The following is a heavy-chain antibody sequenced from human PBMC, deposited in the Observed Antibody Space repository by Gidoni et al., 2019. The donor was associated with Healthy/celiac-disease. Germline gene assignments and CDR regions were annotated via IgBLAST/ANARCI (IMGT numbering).Heavy chain of an antibody. Sequence: QLQLQESGPGLVKPSETLSLTCTVSVCSISSSSYYWGWIRQPPGKGLEWIVSIYYSGSTYYNPSLNSRVTISVDTSKNQFSLKLSSVTAADTAVYYCARQKIVATIRRDFDYWGQGTLVTVSS. D-gene: IGHD5-12*01. CDR2: IYYSGST. V-gene: IGHV4-39*01. CDR3: ARQKIVATIRRDFDY. J-gene: IGHJ4*02. CDR1: VCSISSSSYY.